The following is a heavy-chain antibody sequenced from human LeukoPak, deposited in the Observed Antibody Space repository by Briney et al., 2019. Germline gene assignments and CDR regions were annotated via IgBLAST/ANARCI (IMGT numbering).Heavy chain of an antibody. J-gene: IGHJ6*02. V-gene: IGHV4-4*07. Sequence: SETLSLTCTVSGSSISSYYWSWIRQPAGKGLEWIGRIYSTGSTNYNPSLKSRVTISVDTSKNQFSLKLSSVTAADTAVYYCARGRIAAADPYYYYGMDVWGQGTTVTVSS. D-gene: IGHD6-13*01. CDR2: IYSTGST. CDR3: ARGRIAAADPYYYYGMDV. CDR1: GSSISSYY.